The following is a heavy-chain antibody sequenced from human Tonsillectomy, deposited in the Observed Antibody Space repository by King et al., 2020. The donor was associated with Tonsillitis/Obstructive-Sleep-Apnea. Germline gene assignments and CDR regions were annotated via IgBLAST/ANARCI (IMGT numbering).Heavy chain of an antibody. V-gene: IGHV2-70*11. CDR1: GFSLSTSGMC. Sequence: TLKESGPALVKPTQTLTLTCTFSGFSLSTSGMCVSWIRQPPGKALEWLARIDWDDDKYYITSLKTMLTISKDTSKNQVVLTMTNMDPVDTATYYCARGWDYGGNSIYYFDYWGQGTLVTVSS. CDR2: IDWDDDK. D-gene: IGHD4-23*01. J-gene: IGHJ4*02. CDR3: ARGWDYGGNSIYYFDY.